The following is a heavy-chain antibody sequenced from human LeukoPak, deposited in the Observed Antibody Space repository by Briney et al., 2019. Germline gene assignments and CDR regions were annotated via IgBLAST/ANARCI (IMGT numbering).Heavy chain of an antibody. CDR1: GYTFTGYY. V-gene: IGHV1-2*02. CDR2: INPNGGGT. Sequence: ASVKVSCKASGYTFTGYYMHWVRQAPGQGLKWMGWINPNGGGTKYVQEFQGRATMTRDTSISTVYMELTSLKSDDTAVYYCARGRTTVVIQGALYDCWGQGTLVTVSS. CDR3: ARGRTTVVIQGALYDC. J-gene: IGHJ4*02. D-gene: IGHD4-23*01.